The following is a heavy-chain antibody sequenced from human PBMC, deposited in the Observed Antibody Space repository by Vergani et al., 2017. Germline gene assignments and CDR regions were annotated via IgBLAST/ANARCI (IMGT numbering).Heavy chain of an antibody. V-gene: IGHV4-39*07. Sequence: QVKLQESGPGLLKPSQTLSLTCTVSGESIRSGSHYWSWIRQPPGKGLEWIGEINHSGSTNYNPSLKSRVTISVDTSKNQFSLKLSSVTAADTAVYYCARGRQQLVRGGATVYWGQGTLVTVSS. J-gene: IGHJ4*02. CDR3: ARGRQQLVRGGATVY. D-gene: IGHD6-13*01. CDR2: INHSGST. CDR1: GESIRSGSHY.